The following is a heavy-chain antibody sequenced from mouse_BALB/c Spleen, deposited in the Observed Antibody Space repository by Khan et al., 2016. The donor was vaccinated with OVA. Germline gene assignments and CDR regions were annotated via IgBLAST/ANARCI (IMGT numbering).Heavy chain of an antibody. CDR1: GYSVTSDYA. CDR3: AGDDSPYNYAMDY. CDR2: ITYSGST. J-gene: IGHJ4*01. D-gene: IGHD2-4*01. Sequence: VQLKQSGPGLVKPSQSLSLTCTVTGYSVTSDYAWNWIRQFPGDKLEWMGYITYSGSTSYNPSLKSRISITRDTSKKQFFLQLISVTTEDTATNYCAGDDSPYNYAMDYWGQGTSVTVSS. V-gene: IGHV3-2*02.